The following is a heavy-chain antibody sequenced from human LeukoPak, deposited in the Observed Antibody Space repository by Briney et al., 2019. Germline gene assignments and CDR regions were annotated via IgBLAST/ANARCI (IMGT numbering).Heavy chain of an antibody. CDR3: VKDYGSNWLYYFDY. CDR2: ISGSGGST. Sequence: PGGSLRLSCAASGFTFSSYAMSWVRQAPGKGLEWVSAISGSGGSTYYADSVKGRFTISRDNAKNSLFLQMNSLRAEDTALYYCVKDYGSNWLYYFDYWGQGTLVTVSS. CDR1: GFTFSSYA. D-gene: IGHD6-13*01. V-gene: IGHV3-23*01. J-gene: IGHJ4*02.